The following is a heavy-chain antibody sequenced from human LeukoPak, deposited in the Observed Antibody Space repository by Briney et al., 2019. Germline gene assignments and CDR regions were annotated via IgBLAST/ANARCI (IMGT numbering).Heavy chain of an antibody. Sequence: PGKSLRLSCAASGFTFSSYGMHWVRQAPGKGLEWVALIWYDGGNKYYADSVKGRFTISRDNSKNTLYLQMKSLTAEDTAVYYCARDIEEGRGDLRLGFGSWGQGTLVTVSS. V-gene: IGHV3-33*01. J-gene: IGHJ4*02. CDR3: ARDIEEGRGDLRLGFGS. D-gene: IGHD7-27*01. CDR2: IWYDGGNK. CDR1: GFTFSSYG.